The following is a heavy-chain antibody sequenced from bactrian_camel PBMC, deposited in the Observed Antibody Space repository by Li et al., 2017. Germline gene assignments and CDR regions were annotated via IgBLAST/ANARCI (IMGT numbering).Heavy chain of an antibody. J-gene: IGHJ4*01. CDR3: KTEAVGGGGYCPESYIGRKY. V-gene: IGHV3S63*01. CDR1: GSTSDGFGFSRFC. Sequence: HVQLVESGGGSVQVGGSLRLSCAVSGSTSDGFGFSRFCMGWFRQRPGKKREGVAIADSNGKIVYADSVKGRFAISQDNAKNTVYLQMNSLKPEDTAMYYCKTEAVGGGGYCPESYIGRKYWGHGTQVTV. D-gene: IGHD1*01. CDR2: IADSNGKI.